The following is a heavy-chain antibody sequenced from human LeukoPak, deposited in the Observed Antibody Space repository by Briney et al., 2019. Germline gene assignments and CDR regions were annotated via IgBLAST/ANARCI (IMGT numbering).Heavy chain of an antibody. CDR3: ARDGLGYAIFDI. CDR1: GGSISSYY. J-gene: IGHJ3*02. V-gene: IGHV4-59*01. D-gene: IGHD2-8*01. Sequence: SETLSLTCTVSGGSISSYYWSWIRQPPGKGLEWTGYIYYSGSTTYNPSLKSRVTISVDTSKNQFSLKLSSVTAADTAVYYCARDGLGYAIFDIWGQGTMVTVSS. CDR2: IYYSGST.